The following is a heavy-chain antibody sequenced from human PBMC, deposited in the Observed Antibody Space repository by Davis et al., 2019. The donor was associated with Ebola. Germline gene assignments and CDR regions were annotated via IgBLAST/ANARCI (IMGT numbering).Heavy chain of an antibody. J-gene: IGHJ6*02. CDR1: GFTFSSYT. D-gene: IGHD2/OR15-2a*01. Sequence: GESLKISCAASGFTFSSYTLHWVRQAPGKGLEWVAVISYDGDNNYHADSVRGRFTISRDNSKNLLLLEMSSLRAEDTAVYYCAREGFYFYGMDVWGQGTTVTVSS. CDR2: ISYDGDNN. V-gene: IGHV3-30*04. CDR3: AREGFYFYGMDV.